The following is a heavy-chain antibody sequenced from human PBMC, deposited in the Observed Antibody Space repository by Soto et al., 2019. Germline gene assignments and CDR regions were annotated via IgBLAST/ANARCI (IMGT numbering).Heavy chain of an antibody. CDR1: GYIFSDYS. V-gene: IGHV3-48*02. J-gene: IGHJ4*03. D-gene: IGHD3-9*01. Sequence: AGGSLRLSCAASGYIFSDYSMNWVRQAPGKGLEWISYFGTRSKYIYYSDSVRGRFTISRDDAKNSLYLQLNNVRDDDTALYYCVRDRDWAFDFWGQGTMVTVSS. CDR3: VRDRDWAFDF. CDR2: FGTRSKYI.